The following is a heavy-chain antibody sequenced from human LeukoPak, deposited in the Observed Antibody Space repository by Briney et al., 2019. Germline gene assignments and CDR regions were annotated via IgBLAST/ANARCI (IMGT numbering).Heavy chain of an antibody. CDR1: GYTFTSYA. J-gene: IGHJ6*03. Sequence: ASVEVSCKASGYTFTSYAMHWVRQAPGQRLEWMGWINAGNGNTKYSQEFQGRVTMTTDTSTSTAYMELRSLRSDDTAVYYCARDSRSAAIYYYYYMDVWGKGTTVTISS. D-gene: IGHD2-2*02. CDR2: INAGNGNT. CDR3: ARDSRSAAIYYYYYMDV. V-gene: IGHV1-3*01.